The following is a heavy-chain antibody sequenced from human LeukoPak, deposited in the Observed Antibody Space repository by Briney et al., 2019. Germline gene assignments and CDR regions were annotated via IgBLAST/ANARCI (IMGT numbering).Heavy chain of an antibody. D-gene: IGHD6-13*01. J-gene: IGHJ4*02. CDR3: ARALNWQQLDY. CDR2: IYSGGSI. Sequence: PGGSLRLSCAASGFTFSSYSMNWVRQAPGKGLEWVSVIYSGGSIYYADSVKGRFTISRDNSKNTLYLQMNSLRAEDTAVYYCARALNWQQLDYWGQGTLVTVSS. V-gene: IGHV3-66*01. CDR1: GFTFSSYS.